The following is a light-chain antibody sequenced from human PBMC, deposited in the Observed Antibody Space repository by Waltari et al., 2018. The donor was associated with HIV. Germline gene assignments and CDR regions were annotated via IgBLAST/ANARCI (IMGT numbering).Light chain of an antibody. V-gene: IGLV3-25*03. J-gene: IGLJ2*01. CDR2: KDS. Sequence: SYELTQPPSVSVSPGQTARITCSGDALPKHYAYWYQQKPGQAPVLGIYKDSERPSGIPERFSGSSSGTTVTLTISGVQAEDEADYYCQSADSSGTYPVFGGGTKLTVL. CDR1: ALPKHY. CDR3: QSADSSGTYPV.